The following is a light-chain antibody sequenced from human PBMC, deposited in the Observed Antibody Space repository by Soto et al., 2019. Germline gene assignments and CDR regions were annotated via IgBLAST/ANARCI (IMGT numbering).Light chain of an antibody. Sequence: TLSCRASQSVDGNLAWYQQKPGQAPRLLIYGASTRATGISARFSGSGSGTEFTLTISSLQSEDFGVYYCQQYNNWWTFGQGTKVDIK. V-gene: IGKV3-15*01. CDR1: QSVDGN. J-gene: IGKJ1*01. CDR2: GAS. CDR3: QQYNNWWT.